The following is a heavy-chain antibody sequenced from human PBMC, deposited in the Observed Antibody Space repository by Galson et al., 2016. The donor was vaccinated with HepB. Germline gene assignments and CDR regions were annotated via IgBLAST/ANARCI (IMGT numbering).Heavy chain of an antibody. CDR2: IYPDDSDN. J-gene: IGHJ4*02. D-gene: IGHD5-12*01. CDR1: GFPFTSYW. CDR3: SRRRYRGYDFPFDY. Sequence: SGAEVKKPGESLKISCKGSGFPFTSYWIAWVRQMPGKGLEWMGIIYPDDSDNRYSPSFQGQVTISADKSLSTAYLQWSSLKASDAAMYYCSRRRYRGYDFPFDYWGQGTLVTVSS. V-gene: IGHV5-51*01.